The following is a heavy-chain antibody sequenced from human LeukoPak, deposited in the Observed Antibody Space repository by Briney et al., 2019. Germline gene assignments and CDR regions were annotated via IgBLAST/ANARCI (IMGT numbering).Heavy chain of an antibody. J-gene: IGHJ5*02. CDR3: ARQEQDIVVVVAANWFDL. CDR1: GYTFTSYY. V-gene: IGHV1-46*01. D-gene: IGHD2-15*01. CDR2: INPSGGST. Sequence: ASVKVSCKASGYTFTSYYMHWVRQAPGQGLEWLGIINPSGGSTSYAQKFQGRVTMTRDTSTSTVYMELSSLRSEDTAVYYCARQEQDIVVVVAANWFDLWGQGTLVTVSS.